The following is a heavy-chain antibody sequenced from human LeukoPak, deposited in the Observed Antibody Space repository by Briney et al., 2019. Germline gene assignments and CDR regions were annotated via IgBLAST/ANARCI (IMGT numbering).Heavy chain of an antibody. V-gene: IGHV3-48*03. CDR1: GFTFSSYE. Sequence: VGSLRLSCAASGFTFSSYEMNWVRQAPGKGLEWVSYISSSGSTIYYADSVKGRFTISRDNAKNSLYLQMNSLRDEDTAVYYCARVRGSGGSWRDFDYWGQGTLVTVS. J-gene: IGHJ4*02. D-gene: IGHD2-15*01. CDR3: ARVRGSGGSWRDFDY. CDR2: ISSSGSTI.